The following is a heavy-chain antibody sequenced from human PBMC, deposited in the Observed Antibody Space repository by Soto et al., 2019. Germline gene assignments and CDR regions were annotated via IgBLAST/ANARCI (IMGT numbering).Heavy chain of an antibody. D-gene: IGHD6-13*01. Sequence: SETLSLTCAVYGGSFSGYYWSWIRQPPGKGLEWIGEINHSGSTNYNPSLKSRVTISVDTSKNQFSLKLSSVTAADTAVYYCARGLYSSSWLDYYYYGMDVWGQGTTVTVSS. V-gene: IGHV4-34*01. CDR1: GGSFSGYY. CDR2: INHSGST. CDR3: ARGLYSSSWLDYYYYGMDV. J-gene: IGHJ6*02.